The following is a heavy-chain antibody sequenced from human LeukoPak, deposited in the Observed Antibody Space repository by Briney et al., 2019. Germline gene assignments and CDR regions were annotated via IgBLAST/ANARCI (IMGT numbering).Heavy chain of an antibody. CDR3: ARARFSSSWYQFDH. V-gene: IGHV3-7*01. D-gene: IGHD6-13*01. Sequence: GGSLRLSCAASGFTFSNYWVNWVRQAPGKGLEWVANIKQDGSEKYYVDSVKGRFTISRDNAKNSLYLQMNSLRAEDTAVYYCARARFSSSWYQFDHWGQGTLVTVSS. J-gene: IGHJ4*02. CDR1: GFTFSNYW. CDR2: IKQDGSEK.